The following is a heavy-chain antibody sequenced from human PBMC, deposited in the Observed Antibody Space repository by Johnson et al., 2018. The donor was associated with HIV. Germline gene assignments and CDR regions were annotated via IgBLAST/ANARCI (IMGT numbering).Heavy chain of an antibody. J-gene: IGHJ3*02. V-gene: IGHV3-11*04. D-gene: IGHD3-10*01. CDR3: AKVWYYYGSGSAFDI. CDR2: IRSSGSTI. Sequence: QVQLVESGGGLVKPGGSLRLSCAASGFTFSDYYMNWIRQAPGKGLEWVSYIRSSGSTIYYADSVKGRFTISRDNAKNSLYLQMKSLRAEDTAVYYCAKVWYYYGSGSAFDIWGQGTMVTVSS. CDR1: GFTFSDYY.